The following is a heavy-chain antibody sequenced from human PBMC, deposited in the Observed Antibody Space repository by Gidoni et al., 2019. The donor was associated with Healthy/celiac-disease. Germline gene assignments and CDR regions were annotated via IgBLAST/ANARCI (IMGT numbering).Heavy chain of an antibody. D-gene: IGHD6-19*01. CDR3: AKGDEVAGQGYYFDF. CDR2: ITWNSGRT. CDR1: GFTFDDYA. J-gene: IGHJ4*02. V-gene: IGHV3-9*01. Sequence: EVQLVASGGGLVQSGRSLRLSCAASGFTFDDYAMHWVRQAPGKGLEWVSGITWNSGRTKYADSVKGRFSSSRDNAKNSLYLQMNSLRAEDTAFYYCAKGDEVAGQGYYFDFWGQGTLVTVSS.